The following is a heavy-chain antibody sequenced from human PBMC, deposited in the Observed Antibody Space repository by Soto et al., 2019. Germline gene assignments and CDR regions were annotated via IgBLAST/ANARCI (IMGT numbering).Heavy chain of an antibody. CDR2: IKSKTDGGTT. CDR3: TTALPAISRYYYYYMDV. CDR1: GFTFSNAW. V-gene: IGHV3-15*01. J-gene: IGHJ6*03. Sequence: GGSLRLSCAASGFTFSNAWMSWVRQAPGRGLEWVGRIKSKTDGGTTDYAAPVKGRFTISRDDSKNTLYLQMNSLKTEDTAVYYCTTALPAISRYYYYYMDVWGKGTTVTVSS.